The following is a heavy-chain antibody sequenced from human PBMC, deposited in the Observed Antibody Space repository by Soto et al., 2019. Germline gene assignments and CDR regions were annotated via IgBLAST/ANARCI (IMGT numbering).Heavy chain of an antibody. V-gene: IGHV1-69*06. Sequence: SVEVSCQASGVTFSSYSISWVRQAPGQGLEWMGGIIPILGTANYAQKFQGRVTITADNSKNTLYLQMNSLRADDTAVYYRAPRARMPKFEYRGQGTPVHVAS. CDR2: IIPILGTA. CDR3: APRARMPKFEY. CDR1: GVTFSSYS. J-gene: IGHJ4*02. D-gene: IGHD2-2*01.